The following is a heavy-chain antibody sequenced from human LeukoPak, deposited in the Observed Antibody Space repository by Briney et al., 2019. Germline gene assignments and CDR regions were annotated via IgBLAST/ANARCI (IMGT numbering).Heavy chain of an antibody. D-gene: IGHD3-10*02. CDR2: ISGSPDST. Sequence: GGSLRLSCAASGFTFSIYAMSWVRQAPGKGLEWVSSISGSPDSTYYADSVKGRFTISRDNAKNSLYLQMNSLRAEDTALYYCGKDMFPLGNGSPFDIWGQGTMVTVSS. CDR1: GFTFSIYA. V-gene: IGHV3-23*01. J-gene: IGHJ3*02. CDR3: GKDMFPLGNGSPFDI.